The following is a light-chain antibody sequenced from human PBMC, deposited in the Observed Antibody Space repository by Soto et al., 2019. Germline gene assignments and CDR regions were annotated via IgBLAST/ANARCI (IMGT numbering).Light chain of an antibody. CDR3: SSYTTSSTPYV. Sequence: QAVVTQPASVSGSPGQSITISCIGTSSDVGGNNYVSWYQQHPGKAPKLMIYEVSNRPSGVSNRFSGSKSGNTASLTISGLQAEDEADYYCSSYTTSSTPYVFGTGTKLTVL. CDR1: SSDVGGNNY. CDR2: EVS. V-gene: IGLV2-14*01. J-gene: IGLJ1*01.